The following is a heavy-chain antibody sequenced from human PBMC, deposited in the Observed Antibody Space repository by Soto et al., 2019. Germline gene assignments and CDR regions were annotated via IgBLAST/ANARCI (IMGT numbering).Heavy chain of an antibody. CDR3: AIYPHKITAAAPY. CDR1: GGSISSEY. D-gene: IGHD6-13*01. CDR2: IYYSGST. V-gene: IGHV4-59*01. J-gene: IGHJ4*02. Sequence: SETLSLPCTVSGGSISSEYWSWIRQPPGKGLEWIGYIYYSGSTNSNPSLKSRVTISVDTSKNQFSLKLSSVTAADTAVYYCAIYPHKITAAAPYWGQGTLVTVSS.